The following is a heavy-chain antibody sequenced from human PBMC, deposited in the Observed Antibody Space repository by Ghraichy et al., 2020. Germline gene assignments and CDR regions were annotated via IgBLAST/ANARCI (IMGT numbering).Heavy chain of an antibody. CDR3: ARAPARFGAAAGIYFDY. Sequence: SVKVSCKASGGTFSSYAISWVRQAPGQGLEWMGGIIPILGIANYAQKFQGRVTIIADKSTSTAYMELSSLRSEDTAVYYCARAPARFGAAAGIYFDYWGQGTLVTVSS. V-gene: IGHV1-69*10. CDR1: GGTFSSYA. D-gene: IGHD6-13*01. J-gene: IGHJ4*02. CDR2: IIPILGIA.